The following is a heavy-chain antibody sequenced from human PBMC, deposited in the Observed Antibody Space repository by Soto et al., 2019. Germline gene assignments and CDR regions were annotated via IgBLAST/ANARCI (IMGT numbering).Heavy chain of an antibody. J-gene: IGHJ5*02. CDR2: IYYSGST. CDR3: ARQQDSGSYYYYNLLDP. D-gene: IGHD3-10*01. CDR1: GGSISSYY. V-gene: IGHV4-59*01. Sequence: PSETLSLTCTVSGGSISSYYWSWIRQPPGKGLEWIGYIYYSGSTNYNPSLKSRVTISVDTSKNQFSLKLSSVTAADTAVYYCARQQDSGSYYYYNLLDPWGQGTLVTVSS.